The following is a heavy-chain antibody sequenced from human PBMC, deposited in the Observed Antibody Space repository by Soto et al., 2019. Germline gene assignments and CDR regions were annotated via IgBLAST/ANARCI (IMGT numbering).Heavy chain of an antibody. CDR1: GASMSIDGGL. D-gene: IGHD2-8*02. CDR3: ARGGVYFDY. CDR2: IRYRGST. J-gene: IGHJ4*02. Sequence: SETLSLTCTVSGASMSIDGGLWSWIRQRPGKGLEWIGYIRYRGSTYYNPSLKSGASISVDTSKNQFSLNLSSVTAADTAIYNCARGGVYFDYWGQGTLVTVSS. V-gene: IGHV4-31*03.